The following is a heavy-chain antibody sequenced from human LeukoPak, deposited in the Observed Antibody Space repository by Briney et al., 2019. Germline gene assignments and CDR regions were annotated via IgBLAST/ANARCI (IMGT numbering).Heavy chain of an antibody. V-gene: IGHV5-51*07. J-gene: IGHJ4*02. Sequence: GESLKISCKGSGYSFTSYWIGWVHQMPGKGLEWMGIIYPGDSDTRYSPSFQGQVTISADKSISTAYLQWSSLKASGTAMYYCARQKVTVVRGVIITEYFDYWGQGTLVTVSS. CDR1: GYSFTSYW. CDR3: ARQKVTVVRGVIITEYFDY. D-gene: IGHD3-10*01. CDR2: IYPGDSDT.